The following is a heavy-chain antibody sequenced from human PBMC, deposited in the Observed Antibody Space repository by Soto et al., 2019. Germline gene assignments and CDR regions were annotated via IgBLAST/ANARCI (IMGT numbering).Heavy chain of an antibody. CDR2: IDKTGVST. V-gene: IGHV3-23*01. D-gene: IGHD6-13*01. Sequence: PGGSLRLSCAASGFTFGSYAMSWVRQAPGKGLEWVSTIDKTGVSTYYADSVKGRFTISRDNSKNTLYLQMNSLRAEDTAVYYCAKTYSSSWNWYFDLWGRGTLVTVSS. CDR1: GFTFGSYA. J-gene: IGHJ2*01. CDR3: AKTYSSSWNWYFDL.